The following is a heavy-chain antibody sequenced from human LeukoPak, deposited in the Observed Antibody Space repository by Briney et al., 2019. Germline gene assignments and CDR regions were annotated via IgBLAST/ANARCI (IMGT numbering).Heavy chain of an antibody. J-gene: IGHJ6*04. Sequence: SETLSLTCTVSGGSVNEYFWSWIRQPPGRGLEWIGYVYSDGIADYSPSLKGRATISVDSSKNQLSLSLRSAPAADTAVYYCARELVLILSGHASPYHMDVWGRGPTVVVSS. CDR1: GGSVNEYF. CDR3: ARELVLILSGHASPYHMDV. CDR2: VYSDGIA. D-gene: IGHD1-1*01. V-gene: IGHV4-59*02.